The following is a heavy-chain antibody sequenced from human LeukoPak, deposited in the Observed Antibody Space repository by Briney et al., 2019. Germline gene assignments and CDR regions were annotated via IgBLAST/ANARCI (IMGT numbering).Heavy chain of an antibody. CDR1: GFTFRTYW. D-gene: IGHD3-3*01. J-gene: IGHJ5*02. CDR3: ARGGDDFWSGPQVS. Sequence: GGSLRLSCAASGFTFRTYWMHWVRQAPGKGLMWVSRINSVGSITSYADSVKGRFTISRDHAMNTLYLQMNSLRVEDTAMYYCARGGDDFWSGPQVSWGQGTLVTVSS. CDR2: INSVGSIT. V-gene: IGHV3-74*01.